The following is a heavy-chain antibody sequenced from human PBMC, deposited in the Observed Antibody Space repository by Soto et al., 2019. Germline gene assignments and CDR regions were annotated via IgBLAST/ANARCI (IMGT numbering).Heavy chain of an antibody. V-gene: IGHV1-3*01. CDR3: AGVFYYECWTGYYGSDAFDI. D-gene: IGHD3-3*01. CDR1: GYTFTSYA. CDR2: INAGNGNT. J-gene: IGHJ3*02. Sequence: GASVKVSCKASGYTFTSYAMHWVRQAPGQRLEWMGWINAGNGNTKYSQKFQGRVTITRDTSASTAYMKLSSLRSEDTAEYYYAGVFYYECWTGYYGSDAFDIWGQGTMVTVSS.